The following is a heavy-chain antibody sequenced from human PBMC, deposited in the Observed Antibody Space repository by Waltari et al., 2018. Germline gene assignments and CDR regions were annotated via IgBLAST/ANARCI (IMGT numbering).Heavy chain of an antibody. Sequence: EVQLVESGGGLVKPGGSLKLSCAASGFTFSRFAMHWFRQAPGKGQEWVSSLGTRSVFSYCADSVVDRFTISRDDAENSVFLQMSSLRAEDTAMYYCVRFLTPYYYDLSESEYWGQGTLVSVSS. J-gene: IGHJ4*02. CDR1: GFTFSRFA. V-gene: IGHV3-21*01. CDR3: VRFLTPYYYDLSESEY. D-gene: IGHD3-22*01. CDR2: LGTRSVFS.